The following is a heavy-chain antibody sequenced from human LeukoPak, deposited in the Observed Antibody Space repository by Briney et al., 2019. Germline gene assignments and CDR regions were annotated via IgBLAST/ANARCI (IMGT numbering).Heavy chain of an antibody. V-gene: IGHV3-48*01. D-gene: IGHD4/OR15-4a*01. CDR2: ISGSTSTI. J-gene: IGHJ4*02. Sequence: GGSLRLSCAASGFTFSNYNMNWVRQAPGKGLEWISYISGSTSTIYYADSVKGRFTISRDNAKNSLYLQMNSLRAEDTAVYYCARGLTYYFDYWGQGTLVTVSS. CDR1: GFTFSNYN. CDR3: ARGLTYYFDY.